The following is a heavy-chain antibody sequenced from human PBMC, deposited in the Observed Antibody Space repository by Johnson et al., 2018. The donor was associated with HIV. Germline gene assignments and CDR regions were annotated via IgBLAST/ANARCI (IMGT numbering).Heavy chain of an antibody. CDR3: AKDLDSSGYYYLTDAFDI. D-gene: IGHD3-22*01. V-gene: IGHV3-30*18. J-gene: IGHJ3*02. CDR2: ISYDGSNK. CDR1: GFTFSSYG. Sequence: QVQLVESGGGVVHPGGSLRLSCAASGFTFSSYGMHWVRQAPGKGLEWVAVISYDGSNKYYADSVKGRFTISRDNSKNTLYLQMNSLRAEDTAVYYCAKDLDSSGYYYLTDAFDIWGQGTMVTVSS.